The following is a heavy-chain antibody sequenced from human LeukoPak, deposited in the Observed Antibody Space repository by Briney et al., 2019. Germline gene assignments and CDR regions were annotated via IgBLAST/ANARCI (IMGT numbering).Heavy chain of an antibody. D-gene: IGHD4-23*01. CDR2: IYYSGST. Sequence: TSETLSLTCTVSGGSISSYYWSWIRQPPGKGLEWIGYIYYSGSTNYNPSLKSRVTISVDTSKNQFSLKLSSVTAADTAVYYCARGNSRKAFDPWGQGTLVTVSS. J-gene: IGHJ5*02. CDR3: ARGNSRKAFDP. V-gene: IGHV4-59*01. CDR1: GGSISSYY.